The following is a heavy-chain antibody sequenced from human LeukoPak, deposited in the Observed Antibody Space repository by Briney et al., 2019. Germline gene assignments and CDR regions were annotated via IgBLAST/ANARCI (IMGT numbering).Heavy chain of an antibody. D-gene: IGHD6-19*01. J-gene: IGHJ4*02. CDR1: GGSISSSSYY. CDR2: IHYSGST. Sequence: SETLFLTCTVSGGSISSSSYYWGWIRQPPGKGLEWIGSIHYSGSTYYNPSLKSRVTISVDTSKNQFSLKLSSVTAADTAVYYCASGLYYFDYWGQGTLVTVSS. CDR3: ASGLYYFDY. V-gene: IGHV4-39*01.